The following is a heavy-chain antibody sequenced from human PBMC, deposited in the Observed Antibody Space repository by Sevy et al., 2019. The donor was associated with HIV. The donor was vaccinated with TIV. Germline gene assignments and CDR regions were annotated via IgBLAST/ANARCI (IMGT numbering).Heavy chain of an antibody. D-gene: IGHD2-15*01. CDR3: ARDVGSGYFDY. J-gene: IGHJ4*02. CDR2: IKQDGREK. V-gene: IGHV3-7*01. CDR1: GFIFSSNW. Sequence: GVSLRLSCAASGFIFSSNWMSWVRQAPGKGLEWVANIKQDGREKNYVDSVKGRFTISRDNSKNSLYVQMNSLRVEDTAVYYCARDVGSGYFDYWGQGTLVTVSS.